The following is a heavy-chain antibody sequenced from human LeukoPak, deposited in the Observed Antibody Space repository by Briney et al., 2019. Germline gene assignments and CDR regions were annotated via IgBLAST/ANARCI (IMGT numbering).Heavy chain of an antibody. CDR2: ISGSGSST. D-gene: IGHD5-12*01. CDR3: ARDAVATLSAFDI. Sequence: PGGSLRLSCAASGFTFSSYAMNWVRQAPGKGLEWVSAISGSGSSTYYADSVKGRFTISRDNSKNTLYLQMNSLRAEDTAVYYCARDAVATLSAFDIWGQGTMATVSS. CDR1: GFTFSSYA. V-gene: IGHV3-23*01. J-gene: IGHJ3*02.